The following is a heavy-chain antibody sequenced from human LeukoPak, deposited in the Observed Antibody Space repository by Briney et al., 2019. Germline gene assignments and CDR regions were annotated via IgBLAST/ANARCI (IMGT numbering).Heavy chain of an antibody. Sequence: SETLSLTCTVSGGSISSGGYYWSWIRQPPGKGLEWIGYIYHSGSTYYNPSLKSRVTISVDRSKNQFSLKLSSVTAADTAVYYCARVLTAAGPVWFDPWGQGTLVTVSS. V-gene: IGHV4-30-2*01. D-gene: IGHD6-13*01. J-gene: IGHJ5*02. CDR1: GGSISSGGYY. CDR2: IYHSGST. CDR3: ARVLTAAGPVWFDP.